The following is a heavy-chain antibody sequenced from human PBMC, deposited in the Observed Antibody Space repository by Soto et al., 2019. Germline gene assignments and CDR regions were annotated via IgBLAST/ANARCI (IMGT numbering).Heavy chain of an antibody. CDR1: GFTFTSSA. CDR3: AEVLVSYRERTPSI. J-gene: IGHJ4*02. Sequence: QMQLVQSGPEVKKPGTSVKVSCKASGFTFTSSAMQWVRQARGQRLEWIGWIVVGSGNTNYEQKFQERVTITRDMATSADYVELSSQGSDDTAVYYCAEVLVSYRERTPSIWGQGTLVTVSS. D-gene: IGHD1-26*01. V-gene: IGHV1-58*02. CDR2: IVVGSGNT.